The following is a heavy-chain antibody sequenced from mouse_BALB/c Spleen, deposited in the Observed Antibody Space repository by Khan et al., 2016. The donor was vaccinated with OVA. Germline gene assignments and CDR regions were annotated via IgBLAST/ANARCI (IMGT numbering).Heavy chain of an antibody. CDR2: IFPGSNTT. CDR1: GYTVTDYF. D-gene: IGHD2-12*01. V-gene: IGHV1-81*01. Sequence: QVRLQQSGPDLVEPGASVMMSCTASGYTVTDYFLSWVKQRTGQGLEWIGEIFPGSNTTYYSEKFRGKATLTADKSSNTVFMHLRSLTSEDTAVYICATKIVNDGEYCWYIDVWGEGTTVTISS. J-gene: IGHJ1*01. CDR3: ATKIVNDGEYCWYIDV.